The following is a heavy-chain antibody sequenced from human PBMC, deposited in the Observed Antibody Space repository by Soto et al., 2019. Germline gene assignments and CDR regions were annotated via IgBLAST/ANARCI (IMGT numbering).Heavy chain of an antibody. Sequence: SLRLSCAASGFTFSSYSMNWVRQAPGKGLEWVSYISSSSSTIYYADSVKGRFTISRDNAKNSLYLQMNSLRDEDTAVYYCARAITIFGVVRDTDAFDIWGQGTMVTVSS. CDR2: ISSSSSTI. D-gene: IGHD3-3*01. CDR1: GFTFSSYS. J-gene: IGHJ3*02. V-gene: IGHV3-48*02. CDR3: ARAITIFGVVRDTDAFDI.